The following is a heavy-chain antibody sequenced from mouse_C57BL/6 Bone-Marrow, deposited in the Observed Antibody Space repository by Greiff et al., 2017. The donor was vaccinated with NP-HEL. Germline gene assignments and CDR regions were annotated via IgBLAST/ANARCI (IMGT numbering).Heavy chain of an antibody. CDR2: IHPNSGST. V-gene: IGHV1-64*01. CDR3: AREENDGYYWFAY. Sequence: QVQLQQPGAELVKPGASVMLSCKASGYTFTSYWMHWVKQRPGQGLEWIGMIHPNSGSTNYNEKFKSKATLTVDKSSSTAYMQLSSLTSEDSAVYYCAREENDGYYWFAYWGQGTLVTVSA. CDR1: GYTFTSYW. J-gene: IGHJ3*01. D-gene: IGHD2-3*01.